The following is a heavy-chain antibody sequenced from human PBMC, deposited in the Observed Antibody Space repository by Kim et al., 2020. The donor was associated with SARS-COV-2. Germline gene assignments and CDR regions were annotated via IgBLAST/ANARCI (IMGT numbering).Heavy chain of an antibody. V-gene: IGHV1-3*01. CDR3: AREPGGVIFDS. D-gene: IGHD2-21*01. J-gene: IGHJ4*02. CDR2: INPGNGLT. Sequence: ASVKVSCKTSGYTFSEYAIHWVRQAPGQSLEWMGWINPGNGLTKYSQRLQGRLTLTRDTSATTVYMEVNRLKSEDSAVYYCAREPGGVIFDSWGQGTLIT. CDR1: GYTFSEYA.